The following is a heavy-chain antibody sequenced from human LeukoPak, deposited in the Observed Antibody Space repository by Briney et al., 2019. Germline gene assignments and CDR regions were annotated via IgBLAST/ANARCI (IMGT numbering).Heavy chain of an antibody. J-gene: IGHJ4*02. D-gene: IGHD3-22*01. Sequence: SETLSLTCTVSGGSISSYYWSWIRQPPGKGLEWSGYIYYSGSTNYNPSLKSRVTISVDTSKNQFSLKLSSVTAADTAVYYCARGRHYYYDSNGYYYFLDYWGPGTLVTVSS. CDR3: ARGRHYYYDSNGYYYFLDY. V-gene: IGHV4-59*01. CDR1: GGSISSYY. CDR2: IYYSGST.